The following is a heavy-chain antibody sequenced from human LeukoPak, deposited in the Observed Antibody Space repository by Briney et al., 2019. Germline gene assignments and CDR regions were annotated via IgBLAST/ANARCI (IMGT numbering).Heavy chain of an antibody. CDR1: GFTFSSYW. D-gene: IGHD3-9*01. CDR3: TRDLMDYDVSTGLHHYYMDV. J-gene: IGHJ6*02. V-gene: IGHV3-74*01. Sequence: GSLRLSCAASGFTFSSYWMYWVRQAPGKGLVWVSRINTDGSSTSYADSVKGRFTISRDNAKNTLYLQMNSLRAEDTAVYYCTRDLMDYDVSTGLHHYYMDVWGQGTTVTVSS. CDR2: INTDGSST.